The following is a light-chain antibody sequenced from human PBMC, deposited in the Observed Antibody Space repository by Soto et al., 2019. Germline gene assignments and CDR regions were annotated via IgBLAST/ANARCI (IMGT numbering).Light chain of an antibody. CDR1: SGHSSYA. J-gene: IGLJ2*01. CDR3: QTWGTGIHVV. Sequence: QPVLTQSPSASASLGASVKLTCTLSSGHSSYAIAWHQQQPEKGPRYLMKLDSDGSHTKGDAIPARFSGSSSGAERYLTISSPQSEDEADYYCQTWGTGIHVVFGGGTKLTVL. V-gene: IGLV4-69*01. CDR2: LDSDGSH.